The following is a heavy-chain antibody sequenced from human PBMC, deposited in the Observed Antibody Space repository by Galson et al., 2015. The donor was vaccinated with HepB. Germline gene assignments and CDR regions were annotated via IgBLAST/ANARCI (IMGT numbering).Heavy chain of an antibody. J-gene: IGHJ3*02. D-gene: IGHD3-10*01. V-gene: IGHV3-15*01. CDR1: GFTFSNSW. Sequence: SLRLSCAASGFTFSNSWMTWVRQAPGMGLEWVGRIKSKVHGGTTDYAAPVKGRFIISRDDSKSTLYLQMNNLKNEDTAVYYCTSDPLITMIRAHYGAFDIWGQGTRVTVSS. CDR2: IKSKVHGGTT. CDR3: TSDPLITMIRAHYGAFDI.